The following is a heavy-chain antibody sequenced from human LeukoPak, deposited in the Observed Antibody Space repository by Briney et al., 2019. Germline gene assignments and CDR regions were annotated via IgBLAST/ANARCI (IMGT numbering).Heavy chain of an antibody. CDR1: GFTFSSYW. J-gene: IGHJ6*03. Sequence: GGSLRLSCAASGFTFSSYWMSWVRQAPGKGLEWVANIKQDGSEKYYVDSVKGRFTISRDNAKNSLYLQMNSLRAEDTAVYYCRVQQLSYYYYYMDVWGKGTTVTVSS. V-gene: IGHV3-7*01. D-gene: IGHD6-13*01. CDR3: RVQQLSYYYYYMDV. CDR2: IKQDGSEK.